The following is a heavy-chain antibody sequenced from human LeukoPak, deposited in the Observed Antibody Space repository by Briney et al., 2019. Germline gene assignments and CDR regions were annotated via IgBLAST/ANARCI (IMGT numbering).Heavy chain of an antibody. CDR3: ATGDGDSRYYFDS. CDR2: INIDGSST. D-gene: IGHD4-17*01. CDR1: GFSLSRFW. J-gene: IGHJ4*02. Sequence: PGGSLRLSCTASGFSLSRFWMHWVRQAPGKGLVWVSRINIDGSSTNYADSVKGRFTISRDNAKNTLFLEMNSLRAEDTAVYYCATGDGDSRYYFDSWGQGTQVTASS. V-gene: IGHV3-74*01.